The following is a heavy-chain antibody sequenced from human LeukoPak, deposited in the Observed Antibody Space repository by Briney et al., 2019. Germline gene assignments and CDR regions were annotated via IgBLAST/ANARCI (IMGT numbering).Heavy chain of an antibody. D-gene: IGHD2-2*02. J-gene: IGHJ4*02. CDR2: ISYDGSNK. V-gene: IGHV3-30-3*01. CDR3: AKGYCSSTSCYTDDY. CDR1: GFTFSSYA. Sequence: PGRSLRLSCAASGFTFSSYAMHWVRQAPGKGLEWVAIISYDGSNKYYADSVKGRFTISRDNSKNTLYLQMNSLRAEDTAVYYCAKGYCSSTSCYTDDYWGQGTLVTVSS.